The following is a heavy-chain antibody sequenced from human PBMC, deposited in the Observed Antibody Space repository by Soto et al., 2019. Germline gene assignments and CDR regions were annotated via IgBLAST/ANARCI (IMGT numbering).Heavy chain of an antibody. CDR2: MNPNSGNT. V-gene: IGHV1-8*01. J-gene: IGHJ4*02. CDR3: ARGHSSSWYVCDY. D-gene: IGHD6-13*01. Sequence: QVQLVQSGAELKKPGASVKVSCKASGYTFTSYDINWVRQATGQGLEWMGWMNPNSGNTVYAQKFQGRVTMTRNTSISTSYMELSSLRSEDTAVYYCARGHSSSWYVCDYWGQGTLVTVSS. CDR1: GYTFTSYD.